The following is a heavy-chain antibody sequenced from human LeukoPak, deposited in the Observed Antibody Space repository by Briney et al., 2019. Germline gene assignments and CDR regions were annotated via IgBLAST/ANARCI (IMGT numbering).Heavy chain of an antibody. CDR3: ARGRKVRGVIGMDV. Sequence: SETLSLTCAVYGGSLSGYYWSWIRQPPGKGLEWIGEINHSGSTNYNPSLKSRVTISVDTSKNQFSLKLSSVTAADTAVYYCARGRKVRGVIGMDVWGKGTTVTVSS. CDR1: GGSLSGYY. D-gene: IGHD3-10*01. V-gene: IGHV4-34*01. J-gene: IGHJ6*04. CDR2: INHSGST.